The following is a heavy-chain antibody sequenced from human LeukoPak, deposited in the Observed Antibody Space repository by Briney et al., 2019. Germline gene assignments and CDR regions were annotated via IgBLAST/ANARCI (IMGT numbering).Heavy chain of an antibody. J-gene: IGHJ4*02. Sequence: GGSLRLSCAASGFTFDDYGMSWVRQAPGKGLEWVSAINWNGGGTAYVDSVKGRFTISRDNAKNSLYLQMNSLRAEDTALYYCVRGQATAWGLDYWGQGTLVTVSS. V-gene: IGHV3-20*04. D-gene: IGHD6-13*01. CDR1: GFTFDDYG. CDR2: INWNGGGT. CDR3: VRGQATAWGLDY.